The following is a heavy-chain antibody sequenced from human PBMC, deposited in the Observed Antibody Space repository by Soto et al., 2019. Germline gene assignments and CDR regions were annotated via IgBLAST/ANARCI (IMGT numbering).Heavy chain of an antibody. Sequence: GGSLRLSCAASGFTFSNAWMSWVRQAPGKGLEWVGRIKSKTDGGTTDYAAPVKGRFTISRDDSKNTLYLQMNSLKTEDTAVYYCTRYCSSTSCLYYFDYWGQGTLVTV. J-gene: IGHJ4*02. CDR1: GFTFSNAW. CDR2: IKSKTDGGTT. CDR3: TRYCSSTSCLYYFDY. V-gene: IGHV3-15*01. D-gene: IGHD2-2*01.